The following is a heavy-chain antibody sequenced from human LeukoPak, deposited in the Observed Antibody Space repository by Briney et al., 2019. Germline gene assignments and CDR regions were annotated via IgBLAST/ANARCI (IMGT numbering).Heavy chain of an antibody. CDR2: ISWNSGSI. V-gene: IGHV3-9*03. J-gene: IGHJ4*02. CDR3: AKDMCSSSSCLFDY. CDR1: GFTFDDYA. D-gene: IGHD6-6*01. Sequence: GGSLRLSCAASGFTFDDYAMHWVRQAPGKGLEWVSGISWNSGSIGYADSVKGRFTISRDNAKNSLHLQMNSLRAEDMALYYCAKDMCSSSSCLFDYWGQGTLVTVSS.